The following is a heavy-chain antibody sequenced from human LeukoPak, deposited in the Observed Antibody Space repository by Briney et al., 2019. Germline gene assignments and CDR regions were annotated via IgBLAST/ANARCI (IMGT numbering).Heavy chain of an antibody. Sequence: PGGSLRLSCAASGFTFSSYAMSWVRQAPGKGLEWASAISGSGGSTYYADSVKGRFTISRDNSKNTLYLQMNSLRAEDTAVYYCAKNPTNYDILTGYSNWGQGTLVTVSS. V-gene: IGHV3-23*01. CDR3: AKNPTNYDILTGYSN. CDR2: ISGSGGST. CDR1: GFTFSSYA. D-gene: IGHD3-9*01. J-gene: IGHJ4*02.